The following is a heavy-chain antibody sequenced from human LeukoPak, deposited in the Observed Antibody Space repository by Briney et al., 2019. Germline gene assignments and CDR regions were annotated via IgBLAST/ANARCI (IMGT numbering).Heavy chain of an antibody. J-gene: IGHJ4*02. CDR2: VYNSGST. Sequence: AETLSLTCSVSGGSISNYYWSWIRQPPGKGLEWIGYVYNSGSTHYNPSLKSRVTISVDTSKNQFSLKLSSVTAADTAVYYCAREVTYGRTGYYFDYWGQGTLVTVSS. CDR3: AREVTYGRTGYYFDY. V-gene: IGHV4-4*08. D-gene: IGHD7-27*01. CDR1: GGSISNYY.